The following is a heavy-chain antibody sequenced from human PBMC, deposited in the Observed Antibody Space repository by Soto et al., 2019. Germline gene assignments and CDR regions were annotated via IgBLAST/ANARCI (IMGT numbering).Heavy chain of an antibody. CDR3: ARHGGYGDYVDYFDY. V-gene: IGHV4-39*01. CDR2: IYYSGST. D-gene: IGHD4-17*01. CDR1: GGSISSSSYY. J-gene: IGHJ4*02. Sequence: SETLSLTCTVSGGSISSSSYYWGWIRQPPGKGLEWIGSIYYSGSTYYNPSLKSRVTISVDTSKNQFSLKLSSVTAADTAVYYCARHGGYGDYVDYFDYWGQGTLVTVSS.